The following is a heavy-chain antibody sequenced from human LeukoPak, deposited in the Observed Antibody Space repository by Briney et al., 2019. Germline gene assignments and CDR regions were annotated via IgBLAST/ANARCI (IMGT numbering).Heavy chain of an antibody. J-gene: IGHJ4*02. CDR2: ISSSSTYK. CDR3: ARDRWNYNDGLDY. D-gene: IGHD1-7*01. V-gene: IGHV3-21*01. CDR1: GFTFSNYR. Sequence: GESLRLSCEASGFTFSNYRMNWVRQAPGKGLEWVSSISSSSTYKYYADSVTGRFTISRDNAKNSLYLQMEGLRAGDTAVYYCARDRWNYNDGLDYWGQGTVVTVSS.